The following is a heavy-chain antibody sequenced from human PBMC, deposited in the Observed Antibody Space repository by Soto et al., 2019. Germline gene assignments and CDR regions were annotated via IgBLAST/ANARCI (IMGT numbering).Heavy chain of an antibody. J-gene: IGHJ3*02. CDR3: ARALILTGYYIHDAFDI. V-gene: IGHV4-4*02. CDR2: IYDRGST. D-gene: IGHD3-9*01. CDR1: GGSISSSNW. Sequence: PSETLSLTCAVSGGSISSSNWWSWVRQPPGKGLEWIGDIYDRGSTNYNPSLKSRVTISVDTSKNQFSLKLSSVTAADTAVYYCARALILTGYYIHDAFDIWGQGTMVTVSS.